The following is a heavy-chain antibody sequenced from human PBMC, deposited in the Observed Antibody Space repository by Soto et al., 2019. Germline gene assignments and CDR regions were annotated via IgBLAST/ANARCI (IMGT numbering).Heavy chain of an antibody. CDR1: GASMSPYY. D-gene: IGHD5-12*01. J-gene: IGHJ4*02. CDR2: VYYRGTT. V-gene: IGHV4-59*01. CDR3: ARVGDGYNWDFDY. Sequence: SETLSLTCSVSGASMSPYYWTWVRQPPGKGLEWIANVYYRGTTNHNSSLKSRVTISVATSKNQFSLTMTSVSAADTAIYYCARVGDGYNWDFDYWGQGTLVTVSS.